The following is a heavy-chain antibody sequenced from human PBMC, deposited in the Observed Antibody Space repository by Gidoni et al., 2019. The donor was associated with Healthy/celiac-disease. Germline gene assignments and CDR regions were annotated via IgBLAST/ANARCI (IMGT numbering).Heavy chain of an antibody. D-gene: IGHD2-2*01. V-gene: IGHV3-23*01. Sequence: EVQLLESGGGLVQPGGSLRLSCAASGFTCSSYAMSWVRQAPGKGLEWVSAISGSGGSTYYADSVKGRFTISRDNSKNTLYLQMNSLRAEDTAVYYCAKCSVRSDCSSTSCPYYYYYGMDVWGQGTTVTVSS. CDR3: AKCSVRSDCSSTSCPYYYYYGMDV. J-gene: IGHJ6*02. CDR2: ISGSGGST. CDR1: GFTCSSYA.